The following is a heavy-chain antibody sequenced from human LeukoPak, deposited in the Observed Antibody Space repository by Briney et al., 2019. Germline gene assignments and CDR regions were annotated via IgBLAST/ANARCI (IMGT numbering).Heavy chain of an antibody. CDR2: ISSSSSYI. J-gene: IGHJ3*02. CDR3: ASLSGATRVLRFLEWFDAFDI. V-gene: IGHV3-21*01. D-gene: IGHD3-3*01. Sequence: PGGSLRLSCAASGFTFSSYSMNWVRQAPGKGLEWVSSISSSSSYIYYADSVKGRFTISRDNAKNSLYLQMNSLRAEDTAVYYCASLSGATRVLRFLEWFDAFDIWGQGTMVTVSS. CDR1: GFTFSSYS.